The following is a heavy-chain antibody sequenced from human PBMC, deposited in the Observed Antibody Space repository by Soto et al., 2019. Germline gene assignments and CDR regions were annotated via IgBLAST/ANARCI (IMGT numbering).Heavy chain of an antibody. CDR1: SGSISSSNW. D-gene: IGHD2-2*01. J-gene: IGHJ4*02. CDR2: IYHSGST. CDR3: ARLPAAMTGLDY. Sequence: QVQLQESGPGLVKPSGTLSLTCAVSSGSISSSNWWSWVLQPPGKGLEWIGEIYHSGSTHYNPSLKSRVTISVDTSKNPFSLKLSSVTAADTAVYYCARLPAAMTGLDYWGQGTLVTVSS. V-gene: IGHV4-4*02.